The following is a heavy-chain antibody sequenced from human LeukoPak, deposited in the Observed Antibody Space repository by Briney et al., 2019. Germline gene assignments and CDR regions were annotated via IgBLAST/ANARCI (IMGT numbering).Heavy chain of an antibody. D-gene: IGHD2-2*01. V-gene: IGHV4-30-2*01. Sequence: SETLSPTCDVSGGSISSGLYSWSWIRQPLGKGLEWIGYIYHTGSTYYNPSLKSRVTISVDTSKNQFSLRLSSVTAADTAVYYCARLQYCSGTSCYWFDPWGQGTLVTVSS. CDR1: GGSISSGLYS. CDR2: IYHTGST. CDR3: ARLQYCSGTSCYWFDP. J-gene: IGHJ5*02.